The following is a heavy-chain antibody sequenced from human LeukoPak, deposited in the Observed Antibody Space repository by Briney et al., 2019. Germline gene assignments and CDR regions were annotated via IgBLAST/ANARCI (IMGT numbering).Heavy chain of an antibody. V-gene: IGHV4-59*01. J-gene: IGHJ2*01. CDR1: GGSISTYY. CDR3: ARTPQTGDKYWYFDL. CDR2: NYYNGNT. D-gene: IGHD7-27*01. Sequence: SETLSLTCSVSGGSISTYYWSWIRQPPGKGLEWIGYNYYNGNTNYNPSLKSRVTISVDTSKNQFSLKLASVTAADTAVYYCARTPQTGDKYWYFDLWGRGTLVTVSS.